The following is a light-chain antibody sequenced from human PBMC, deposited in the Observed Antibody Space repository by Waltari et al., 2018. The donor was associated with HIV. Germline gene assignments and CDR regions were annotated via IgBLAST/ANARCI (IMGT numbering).Light chain of an antibody. V-gene: IGLV1-44*01. J-gene: IGLJ2*01. CDR2: SIN. CDR3: AAWDDSLNGVV. CDR1: SSNIGSNA. Sequence: QSILTQQPSASGTPGQRVTISCSGSSSNIGSNAVNWYQQLPGTAPKLLIYSINERASGVPYRFSGSKSGTSASLAISVLQSEDEADYHCAAWDDSLNGVVFGGGTKLTVL.